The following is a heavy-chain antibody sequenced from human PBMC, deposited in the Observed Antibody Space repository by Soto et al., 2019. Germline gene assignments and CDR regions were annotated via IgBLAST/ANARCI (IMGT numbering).Heavy chain of an antibody. CDR2: INPNSGGT. CDR3: ARHSEVGYCSGGSCYSVDY. D-gene: IGHD2-15*01. Sequence: ASVKVSCKASGYIFTDYYMHWVRQAPGQELGWMGRINPNSGGTNYAQKFQGRVTMTRDTSISTAYTELSSLRSEDTATYYCARHSEVGYCSGGSCYSVDYWGQGTLVTVSS. CDR1: GYIFTDYY. J-gene: IGHJ4*02. V-gene: IGHV1-2*06.